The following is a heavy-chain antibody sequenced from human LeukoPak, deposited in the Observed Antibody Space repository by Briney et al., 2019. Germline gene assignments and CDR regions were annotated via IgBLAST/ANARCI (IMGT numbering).Heavy chain of an antibody. D-gene: IGHD3-22*01. CDR1: GDSISYFY. CDR2: VSSSGST. CDR3: ASKRLFRWYFDY. V-gene: IGHV4-4*07. Sequence: SETLSLTCSVSGDSISYFYWSWIRQAAGKGLEWIGRVSSSGSTDYNASLKSRVTMSVDTSNNQLSLKVISVTAADTAVYYCASKRLFRWYFDYWGQGTLVTVSS. J-gene: IGHJ4*02.